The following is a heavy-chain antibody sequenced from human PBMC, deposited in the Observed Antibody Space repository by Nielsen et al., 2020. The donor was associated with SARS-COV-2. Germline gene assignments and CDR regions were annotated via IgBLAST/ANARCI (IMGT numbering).Heavy chain of an antibody. V-gene: IGHV4-59*01. D-gene: IGHD2-15*01. CDR3: ARGTQGDCIGGSCYSYWFDP. CDR2: IYYSGST. J-gene: IGHJ5*02. CDR1: GGSISSYY. Sequence: SETLSLTCTVSGGSISSYYWSWIRQPPEKGLEWVGYIYYSGSTNYNPSLKSRVTISVDTSKNQFSLKLYSVTVADTDAYFCARGTQGDCIGGSCYSYWFDPWGKGTLVTVSS.